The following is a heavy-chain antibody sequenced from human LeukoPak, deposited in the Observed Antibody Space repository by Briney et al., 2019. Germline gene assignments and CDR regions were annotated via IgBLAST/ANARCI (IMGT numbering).Heavy chain of an antibody. CDR3: ARIRTTVTTLDY. CDR1: GFPFSSYE. J-gene: IGHJ4*02. D-gene: IGHD4-17*01. Sequence: GGSLRLSCAASGFPFSSYEMNWVRQAPGKGLEWVSYISTSGGTIYYADSVKARFTISRDNAKNSLYLQMNSLRAEDTAVYYCARIRTTVTTLDYWGQGTLVTVSS. V-gene: IGHV3-48*03. CDR2: ISTSGGTI.